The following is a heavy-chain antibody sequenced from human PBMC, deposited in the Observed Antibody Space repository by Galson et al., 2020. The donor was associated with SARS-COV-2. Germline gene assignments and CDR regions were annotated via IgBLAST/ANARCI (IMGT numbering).Heavy chain of an antibody. V-gene: IGHV4-59*01. D-gene: IGHD3-10*01. CDR1: GGSISSYY. CDR2: IYYSGST. Sequence: ETLSLTCTVSGGSISSYYWSWIRQPPGKGLEWIGYIYYSGSTNYNPSLKSRVTISVDTSKNQFSLKLSSVTAADTAVYYCARAPPFGWFDPWGQGTLVTVSS. J-gene: IGHJ5*02. CDR3: ARAPPFGWFDP.